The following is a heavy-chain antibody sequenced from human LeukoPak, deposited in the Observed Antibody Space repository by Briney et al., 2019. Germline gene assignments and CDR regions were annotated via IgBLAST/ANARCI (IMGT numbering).Heavy chain of an antibody. V-gene: IGHV3-11*01. D-gene: IGHD3-22*01. CDR1: GFTFSDYY. J-gene: IGHJ4*02. CDR2: ISSSGSTI. CDR3: ARVPHVDSSGYYYYFDY. Sequence: QAGGSLRLSCAASGFTFSDYYMSWIRQAPGKGLEWVSYISSSGSTIYYADSVKGRFTISRDNAKNSLYLQMNSLRAEDTAVYYCARVPHVDSSGYYYYFDYWGQGTLVTVSP.